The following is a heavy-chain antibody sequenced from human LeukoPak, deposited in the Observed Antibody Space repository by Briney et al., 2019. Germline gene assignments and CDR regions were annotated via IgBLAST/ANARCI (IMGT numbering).Heavy chain of an antibody. CDR3: ARGRSYVGGFDY. CDR1: GGSFSGYY. V-gene: IGHV4-34*01. CDR2: INHSGST. Sequence: PSETLSLTCAVYGGSFSGYYWSWIRQPPGKGLEWIGEINHSGSTNYNPSLKSRVTISVDTSKNQFSLKLSSVTAAGTAVYYCARGRSYVGGFDYWGQGTLVTVSS. D-gene: IGHD3-16*01. J-gene: IGHJ4*02.